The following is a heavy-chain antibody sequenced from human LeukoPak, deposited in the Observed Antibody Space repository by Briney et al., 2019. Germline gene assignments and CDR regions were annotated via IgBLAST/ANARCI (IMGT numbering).Heavy chain of an antibody. D-gene: IGHD3-16*01. CDR3: ATLEIGDYYFDY. J-gene: IGHJ4*02. Sequence: SETLSLTCTVSGGSISGRPYYWGWVRQPPGQGLEWIGSISYSGSIHYNPSLKSRVTISVDTSRNHFSLRLSSVTAADTAVYYCATLEIGDYYFDYWGQGTLVTVSS. CDR2: ISYSGSI. CDR1: GGSISGRPYY. V-gene: IGHV4-39*01.